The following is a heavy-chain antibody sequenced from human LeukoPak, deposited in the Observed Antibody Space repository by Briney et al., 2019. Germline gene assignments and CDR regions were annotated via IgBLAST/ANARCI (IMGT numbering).Heavy chain of an antibody. V-gene: IGHV3-48*04. Sequence: GRSLRLSCAASGFTFSSYGMHWVRQAPGKGLEYISYISGSGNTMNYADSVKGRFITSRDNAKNSLHLQMNSLRVEDTAFYYCAGDRPGTTYGFAHWGQGTLVSVSS. CDR2: ISGSGNTM. CDR1: GFTFSSYG. D-gene: IGHD1-14*01. J-gene: IGHJ5*02. CDR3: AGDRPGTTYGFAH.